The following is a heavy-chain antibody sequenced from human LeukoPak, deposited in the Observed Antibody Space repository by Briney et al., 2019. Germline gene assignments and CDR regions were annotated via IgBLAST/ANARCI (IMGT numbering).Heavy chain of an antibody. Sequence: KPSETLSLTCTVSGGSISSGGYYWSWIRQHPGKGLEWIGYLYNSGSTYYNPSLKSRVTISVDTSKNQFSLKLSSVTAADTAVYYCARGEEWLRYVWFDPWGQGTLVTVSS. CDR2: LYNSGST. J-gene: IGHJ5*02. CDR1: GGSISSGGYY. D-gene: IGHD5-12*01. CDR3: ARGEEWLRYVWFDP. V-gene: IGHV4-31*03.